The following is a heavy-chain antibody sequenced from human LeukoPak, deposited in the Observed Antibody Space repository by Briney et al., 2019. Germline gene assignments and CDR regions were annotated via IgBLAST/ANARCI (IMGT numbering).Heavy chain of an antibody. Sequence: ASVKVSCEASGYTFTSYYMHWVRQAPGQGLEWMGIINPSGGSTSYAQKFQERVTITRDMSTSTAYMELSSLRSEDTAVYYCAADLRLWQLGNWGQGTLVTVSS. CDR2: INPSGGST. V-gene: IGHV1-46*01. J-gene: IGHJ4*02. CDR1: GYTFTSYY. CDR3: AADLRLWQLGN. D-gene: IGHD6-13*01.